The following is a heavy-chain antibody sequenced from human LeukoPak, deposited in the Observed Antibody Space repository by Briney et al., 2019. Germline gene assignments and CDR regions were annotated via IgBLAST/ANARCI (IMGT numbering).Heavy chain of an antibody. Sequence: HPGGSLRLSCAASGFTFSSYAMSWVRQGPGKGLEWVSAISGSGGSTYYADSVKGRFTISRDNSKNTLYLQMNSLRAEDTAVYYCAKGSISGYYDFWSGCYFDYWGQGTLVTVSS. V-gene: IGHV3-23*01. CDR2: ISGSGGST. J-gene: IGHJ4*02. CDR3: AKGSISGYYDFWSGCYFDY. CDR1: GFTFSSYA. D-gene: IGHD3-3*01.